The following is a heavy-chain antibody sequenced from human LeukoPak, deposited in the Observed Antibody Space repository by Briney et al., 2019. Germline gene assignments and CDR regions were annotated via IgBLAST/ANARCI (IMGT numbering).Heavy chain of an antibody. CDR2: VSRASESI. D-gene: IGHD1-7*01. CDR1: GFTFNAYS. J-gene: IGHJ5*02. Sequence: PGGSLRLSCAASGFTFNAYSMGWVRQAPAKGLEWVSIVSRASESIFYADSVKGRFTIFRDNAKNSLYLQMNGLRAEDTAAYYCMRGATDTTRWFDPWGQGTLVTVSS. CDR3: MRGATDTTRWFDP. V-gene: IGHV3-21*01.